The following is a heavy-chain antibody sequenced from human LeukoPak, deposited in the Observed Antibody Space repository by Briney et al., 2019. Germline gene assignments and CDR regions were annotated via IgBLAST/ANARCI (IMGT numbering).Heavy chain of an antibody. J-gene: IGHJ4*02. Sequence: SETLSLTCTVSGGSISSYYWSWIRQPAGKGLEWIGRIYTSGSTNYNPPLKSRVTMSVDTSKNQFSLKLSSVTAADTAVYYCARDEHYYGSGSYYSYWGQGTLVTVSS. V-gene: IGHV4-4*07. D-gene: IGHD3-10*01. CDR2: IYTSGST. CDR3: ARDEHYYGSGSYYSY. CDR1: GGSISSYY.